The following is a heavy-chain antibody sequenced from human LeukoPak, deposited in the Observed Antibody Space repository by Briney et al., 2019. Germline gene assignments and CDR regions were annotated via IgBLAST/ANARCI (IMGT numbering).Heavy chain of an antibody. J-gene: IGHJ5*02. Sequence: GGSLRLSCAASEFSVGSNYMTWVRQAPGKGLEWVSLIYSGGSTYYADSVKGRFTVSRDNSKNTLYLQMNSLRAEDTAVYYCARGLGSARWFDPWGQGTLVTVSS. CDR1: EFSVGSNY. V-gene: IGHV3-66*01. CDR2: IYSGGST. D-gene: IGHD3-10*01. CDR3: ARGLGSARWFDP.